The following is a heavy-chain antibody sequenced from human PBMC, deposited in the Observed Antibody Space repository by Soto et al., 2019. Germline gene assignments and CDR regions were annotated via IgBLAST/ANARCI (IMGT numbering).Heavy chain of an antibody. V-gene: IGHV1-69*12. D-gene: IGHD3-3*01. CDR2: IIPIFGTA. CDR1: GGTFSSYA. Sequence: QVQLVQSGAEVKKPGSSVKVSCKASGGTFSSYAISWVRQAPGQGLEWMGGIIPIFGTANYAQKFQGRVTITADXXTXTXXMELSSLRSEDTAVYYCASSNSLNYDFWSDYYLAYWGQGTLVTVSS. J-gene: IGHJ4*02. CDR3: ASSNSLNYDFWSDYYLAY.